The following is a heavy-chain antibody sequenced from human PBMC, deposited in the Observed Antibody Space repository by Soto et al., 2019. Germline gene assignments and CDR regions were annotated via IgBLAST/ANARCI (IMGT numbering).Heavy chain of an antibody. D-gene: IGHD6-19*01. V-gene: IGHV4-59*01. CDR2: YTGDA. J-gene: IGHJ6*02. Sequence: YTGDANYNPSLKSRVNISVDTSKNQFSLKLYSVTAADTAVYYCARDRAPVAGTNYYYYYGMDVWGQGTTVTVSS. CDR3: ARDRAPVAGTNYYYYYGMDV.